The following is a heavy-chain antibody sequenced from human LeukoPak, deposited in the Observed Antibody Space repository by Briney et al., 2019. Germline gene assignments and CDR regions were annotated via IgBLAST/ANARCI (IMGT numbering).Heavy chain of an antibody. Sequence: SVKVSCKASGGTFSSYAISWVRQAPGQGLEWMGGIIPIFGTANYAQKFQGRVTITTDESTSTAYMELSSLRSEDTAVYYCARGPYYDFWSGYRPYYYYYMDVWGKGTTVTASS. J-gene: IGHJ6*03. V-gene: IGHV1-69*05. D-gene: IGHD3-3*01. CDR2: IIPIFGTA. CDR3: ARGPYYDFWSGYRPYYYYYMDV. CDR1: GGTFSSYA.